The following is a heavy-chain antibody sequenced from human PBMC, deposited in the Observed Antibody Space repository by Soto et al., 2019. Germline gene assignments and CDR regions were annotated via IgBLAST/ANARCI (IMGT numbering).Heavy chain of an antibody. CDR2: INPNSGAT. D-gene: IGHD2-2*02. V-gene: IGHV1-2*02. CDR3: AKDQGGYMVSGMDV. CDR1: GYTFTDYY. J-gene: IGHJ6*02. Sequence: QVQLVQSRAEVKKPGASVNVSCKASGYTFTDYYIYWLRQAPGHGLEWMGWINPNSGATNCAHNFQGRVTMTRDTSIRAAYMELSRLSSDDTAVYYCAKDQGGYMVSGMDVWGQGTTVTVSS.